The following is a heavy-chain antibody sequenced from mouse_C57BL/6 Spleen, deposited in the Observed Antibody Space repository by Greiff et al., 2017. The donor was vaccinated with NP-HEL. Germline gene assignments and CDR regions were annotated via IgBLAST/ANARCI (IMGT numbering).Heavy chain of an antibody. CDR3: ARREAY. CDR1: GFTFSDYG. CDR2: ISSGSSTI. J-gene: IGHJ3*01. V-gene: IGHV5-17*01. Sequence: DVQLVESGGGLVKPGGSLKLSCAASGFTFSDYGMHWVRQAPEKGLEWVAYISSGSSTIYYADTVKGRFTISRDNAKNTLFLQMTSLRSEDTAMYYCARREAYWGQGTLVTVSA.